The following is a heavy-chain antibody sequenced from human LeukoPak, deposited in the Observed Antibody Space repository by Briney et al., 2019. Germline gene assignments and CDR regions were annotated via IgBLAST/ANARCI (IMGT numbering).Heavy chain of an antibody. Sequence: PGRSLRLSCAASGFTFSSYGMHGVRRAPAKGLEWVAAIWYDGSNKYYADSVKGRFSISRDNSKNTLYLQMNSLRAEDTAVYYCAREYGDYGSLWGQGALVTVSS. CDR2: IWYDGSNK. V-gene: IGHV3-33*01. CDR1: GFTFSSYG. CDR3: AREYGDYGSL. D-gene: IGHD4-17*01. J-gene: IGHJ4*02.